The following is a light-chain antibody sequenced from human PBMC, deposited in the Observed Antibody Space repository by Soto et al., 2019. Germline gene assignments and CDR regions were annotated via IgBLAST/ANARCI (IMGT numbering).Light chain of an antibody. CDR3: LQDYNYPYT. CDR2: GAS. J-gene: IGKJ2*01. V-gene: IGKV1-6*01. CDR1: QAIRND. Sequence: AIQMTQSPSFLSASLGDSVTFTCRASQAIRNDLGWYQQKPGKAPKLLIFGASTLHSGVPARFSGSGSGTDFTLTISSLQPEDFATYYCLQDYNYPYTFGQGTKLELK.